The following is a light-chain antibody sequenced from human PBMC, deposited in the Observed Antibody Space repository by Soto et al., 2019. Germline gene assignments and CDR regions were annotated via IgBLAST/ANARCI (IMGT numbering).Light chain of an antibody. CDR1: SSDVGGYNY. CDR3: SSYTSSSIYX. CDR2: EVS. J-gene: IGLJ1*01. V-gene: IGLV2-14*01. Sequence: QSALTQPASVSGSPGQSITISCTGTSSDVGGYNYVSWYQQHPGKAPKLMIYEVSNRPSGVSNRFSGSKSGNTASLTISGLQAEDEADYYCSSYTSSSIYXFGTGTKLTVL.